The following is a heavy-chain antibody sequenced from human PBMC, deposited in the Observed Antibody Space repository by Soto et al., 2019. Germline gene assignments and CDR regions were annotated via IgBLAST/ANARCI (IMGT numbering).Heavy chain of an antibody. V-gene: IGHV3-74*01. CDR2: VSPDGGGT. D-gene: IGHD1-26*01. Sequence: EVQLVESGGGLVQPGGSLRLSCEASGFSFSSYWMLWVRQDPGKGLPWVARVSPDGGGTSYADSVKGRFTICRDNAQNTVYLQMNTLRGEDTALYFCARGRWELLPSDWGQGTLVTVS. CDR3: ARGRWELLPSD. J-gene: IGHJ4*02. CDR1: GFSFSSYW.